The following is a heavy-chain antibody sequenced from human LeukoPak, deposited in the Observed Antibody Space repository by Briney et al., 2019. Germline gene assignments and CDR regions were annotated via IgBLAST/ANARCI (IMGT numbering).Heavy chain of an antibody. V-gene: IGHV3-30*18. Sequence: GGSLRLSCAASGFTFSSYGMHWVRQAPGKGLEWVAVISSDGSNKYYADSVKGRFTISRDNSKTTLYLQMNSLRAEDTAVYYCAKSQYSSSWETPNLYYYGMDVWGQGTTVTVSS. D-gene: IGHD6-13*01. CDR3: AKSQYSSSWETPNLYYYGMDV. CDR2: ISSDGSNK. J-gene: IGHJ6*02. CDR1: GFTFSSYG.